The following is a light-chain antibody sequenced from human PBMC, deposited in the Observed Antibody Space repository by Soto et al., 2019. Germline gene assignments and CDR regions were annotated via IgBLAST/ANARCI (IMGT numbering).Light chain of an antibody. CDR1: QSVNSY. J-gene: IGKJ1*01. Sequence: EKVMTQSPATLSMSPGEGATLSCRASQSVNSYLAWYQQKPGQAPRLLIYGASTRATGIPARFSGSGSGTEFTLTISSLQSEDFAVYYCQQYTNWPSWTFGQGTKVEIK. V-gene: IGKV3-15*01. CDR3: QQYTNWPSWT. CDR2: GAS.